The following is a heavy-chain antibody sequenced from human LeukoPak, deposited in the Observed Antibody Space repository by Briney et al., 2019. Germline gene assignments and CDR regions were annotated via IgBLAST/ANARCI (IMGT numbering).Heavy chain of an antibody. CDR2: IYYSGST. CDR1: GGSISSSSYY. V-gene: IGHV4-39*01. Sequence: PSETLSLTCTVSGGSISSSSYYWGWIRQPPGKGLEWIGSIYYSGSTYYNPSLKSRVTISVDTSKNQFSLKLSSVTAADTAVYYCARGRTTYYYDSSGYTLFDYWGQGTLVTVSS. J-gene: IGHJ4*02. CDR3: ARGRTTYYYDSSGYTLFDY. D-gene: IGHD3-22*01.